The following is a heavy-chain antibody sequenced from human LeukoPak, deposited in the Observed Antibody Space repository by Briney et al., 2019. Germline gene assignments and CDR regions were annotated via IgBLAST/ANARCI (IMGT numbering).Heavy chain of an antibody. J-gene: IGHJ4*02. V-gene: IGHV3-48*04. CDR1: GFTFSSYS. D-gene: IGHD2-2*01. CDR3: AKEIVVVPAALDY. CDR2: ISVGSGVI. Sequence: GGSLRLSCAASGFTFSSYSVNWVRQAPGKGLEWIAYISVGSGVISYADSVKGRFTISRDSAENSLYLQMNSLRAEDTAVYYCAKEIVVVPAALDYWGQGTLVTVSS.